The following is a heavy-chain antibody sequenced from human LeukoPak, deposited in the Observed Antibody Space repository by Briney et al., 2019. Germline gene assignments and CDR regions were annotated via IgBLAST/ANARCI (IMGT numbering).Heavy chain of an antibody. V-gene: IGHV3-30*19. CDR3: ARGSRDGYNYDLLDY. CDR1: GFSFRDFG. J-gene: IGHJ4*02. Sequence: PGGSLRLSCAASGFSFRDFGMHWVRQAPGKGLEWVAVISYDGSNKYYADSVKGRFTISRDNSKNTRYLQMNSLRAEDTAVYYCARGSRDGYNYDLLDYWGQGTLVTVSS. D-gene: IGHD5-24*01. CDR2: ISYDGSNK.